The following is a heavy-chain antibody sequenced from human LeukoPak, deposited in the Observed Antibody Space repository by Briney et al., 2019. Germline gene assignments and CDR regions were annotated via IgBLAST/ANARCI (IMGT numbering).Heavy chain of an antibody. D-gene: IGHD6-19*01. CDR1: GYSITNNY. J-gene: IGHJ4*02. CDR2: IYYTGST. CDR3: ASRIAVSKFDY. Sequence: SETLSLTCTVSGYSITNNYWDWIRQPPGKGLEWLGNIYYTGSTYYNPSLKSRVTISVDTSKNQFSLRLSSVTAADTAVYYCASRIAVSKFDYWGQGTLVTVSS. V-gene: IGHV4-38-2*02.